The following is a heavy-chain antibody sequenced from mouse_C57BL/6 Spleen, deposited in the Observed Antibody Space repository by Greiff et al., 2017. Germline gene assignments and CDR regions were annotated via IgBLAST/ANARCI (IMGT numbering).Heavy chain of an antibody. CDR3: ARNSLYFDY. D-gene: IGHD6-1*01. V-gene: IGHV1-19*01. Sequence: VQLQQPGPVLVKPGASVKMSCKASGYTFTDYYMNWVKQSHGKSLEWIGVINPYNGGTSYNQKFKGKATLTVDKSSSTAYMELNSLTSEDSAVYYCARNSLYFDYWGQGTTLTVSS. J-gene: IGHJ2*01. CDR1: GYTFTDYY. CDR2: INPYNGGT.